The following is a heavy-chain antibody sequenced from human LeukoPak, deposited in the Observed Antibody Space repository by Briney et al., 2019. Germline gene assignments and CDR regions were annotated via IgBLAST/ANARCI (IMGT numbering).Heavy chain of an antibody. V-gene: IGHV3-23*01. D-gene: IGHD3-16*01. CDR2: ISVASNT. J-gene: IGHJ4*02. CDR1: GLAFSSYA. CDR3: ADYGVSRGRNNFY. Sequence: PGGSLRLSCAASGLAFSSYAMSWVRQAPGKGLVWVPTISVASNTFYADSVKGRFTISRDNSRNTVYLQMTSLRADDSAVYYCADYGVSRGRNNFYWGQGTLVTVSS.